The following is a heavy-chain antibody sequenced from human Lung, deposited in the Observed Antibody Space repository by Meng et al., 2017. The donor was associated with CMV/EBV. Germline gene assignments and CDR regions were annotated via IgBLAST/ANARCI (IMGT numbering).Heavy chain of an antibody. D-gene: IGHD2-21*02. V-gene: IGHV3-21*01. CDR3: ARDWGLRPADIDY. CDR1: GFTFSSYS. CDR2: ITNGKNYI. Sequence: SXAASGFTFSSYSMSWVRQAPGKGLEWASSITNGKNYIYYADSVKGRFTISRDNAKNSLYLQMNSRRAEDTAVYYCARDWGLRPADIDYWGQGTLVXVSS. J-gene: IGHJ4*02.